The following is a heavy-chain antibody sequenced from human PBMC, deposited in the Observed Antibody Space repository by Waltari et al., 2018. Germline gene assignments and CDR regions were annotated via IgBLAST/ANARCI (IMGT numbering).Heavy chain of an antibody. J-gene: IGHJ4*02. D-gene: IGHD1-26*01. CDR2: VKSDATIT. CDR1: GFDFSDTW. V-gene: IGHV3-74*03. CDR3: AKGIVGALSSPLAS. Sequence: EVQLMESGGGSIQPGGSLRLSCTASGFDFSDTWMHWVRQAPGKGLGWVSCVKSDATITTYADSGRGRFTISRDNAKKTVFLELKSLRGEDTAVYFCAKGIVGALSSPLASWGQGTLVTVSS.